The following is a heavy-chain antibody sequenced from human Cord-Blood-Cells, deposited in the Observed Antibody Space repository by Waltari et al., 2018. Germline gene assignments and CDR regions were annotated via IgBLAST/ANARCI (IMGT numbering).Heavy chain of an antibody. V-gene: IGHV4-39*01. CDR1: GGSISSSSYY. CDR2: IYYSGST. CDR3: ARVDSSGYYYFAFDI. D-gene: IGHD3-22*01. J-gene: IGHJ3*02. Sequence: QLQLKESGPGLVKPSETLSLTCTVSGGSISSSSYYWGWIRQPPGKGLEWIGSIYYSGSTYHNTSLKRRVTISVDTSKNQFSRKLSSVTAADTAVYYCARVDSSGYYYFAFDIWGQGTMVTVSS.